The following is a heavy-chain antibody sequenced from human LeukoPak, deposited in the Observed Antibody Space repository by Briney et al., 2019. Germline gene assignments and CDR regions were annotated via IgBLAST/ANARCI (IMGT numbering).Heavy chain of an antibody. CDR1: GGSISSSGYY. Sequence: SETLSLTCTVSGGSISSSGYYWSWIRQHPGKGLEWIGYIYYSGSTYYNPSLKSRVTISVDTSKNQFSLKLSSVTAADTAVYYCARGLGSSRYYYMDVWGKGTTVTVSS. CDR3: ARGLGSSRYYYMDV. CDR2: IYYSGST. J-gene: IGHJ6*03. V-gene: IGHV4-31*03. D-gene: IGHD3-16*01.